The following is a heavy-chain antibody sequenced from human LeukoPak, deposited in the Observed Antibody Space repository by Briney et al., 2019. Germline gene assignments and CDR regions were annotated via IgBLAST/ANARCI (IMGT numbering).Heavy chain of an antibody. D-gene: IGHD3-3*01. CDR1: GYTFTSYG. V-gene: IGHV1-18*01. Sequence: ASVKVSCKASGYTFTSYGISWVRQAPGQGLEWMGWISAYNGNTNYAQKLQGRVTMTTDTPTSTAYMELRSLRSDDTAVYYCARGDDYWSGYFQTPMDYWGQGTLVTVSS. CDR2: ISAYNGNT. CDR3: ARGDDYWSGYFQTPMDY. J-gene: IGHJ4*02.